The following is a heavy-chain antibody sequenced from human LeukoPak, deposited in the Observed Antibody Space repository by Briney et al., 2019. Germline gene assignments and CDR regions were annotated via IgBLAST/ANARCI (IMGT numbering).Heavy chain of an antibody. Sequence: GGSLRLSCAASGFTFRSYAMSWVRQAPGKGLEWVSAISGSGGSTYYADSVKGRFTISRDNSKNTLYLQMNSLRAEDTAVYYCAKDPGYYDSPLYWGQGTLVTVSS. J-gene: IGHJ4*02. CDR2: ISGSGGST. V-gene: IGHV3-23*01. D-gene: IGHD3-22*01. CDR3: AKDPGYYDSPLY. CDR1: GFTFRSYA.